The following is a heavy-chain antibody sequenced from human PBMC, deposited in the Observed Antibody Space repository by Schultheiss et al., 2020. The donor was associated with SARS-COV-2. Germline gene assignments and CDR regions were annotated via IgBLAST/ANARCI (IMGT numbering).Heavy chain of an antibody. D-gene: IGHD2-2*01. CDR3: AKGEDSIVVVPAAIEGYYFDY. CDR1: GFTFSSYA. J-gene: IGHJ4*02. CDR2: ISGSGGST. Sequence: GGSLRLSCAASGFTFSSYAMSWVRQAPGKGLEWVSAISGSGGSTYYADSVKGRFTISRDNSKNTLYLQMNSLRAEDTAVYYCAKGEDSIVVVPAAIEGYYFDYWGQGTLVTVSS. V-gene: IGHV3-23*01.